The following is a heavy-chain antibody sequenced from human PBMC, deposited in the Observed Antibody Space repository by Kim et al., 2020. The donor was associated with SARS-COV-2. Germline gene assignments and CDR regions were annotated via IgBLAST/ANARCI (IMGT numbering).Heavy chain of an antibody. CDR2: IYHSGST. Sequence: SETLSLTCTVSGYSISSGYYWGWIRQPPGKGLEWIGSIYHSGSTYYNPSLQSRVTISVDTSKNQFSLQLSSVTAADTAVYYCARAGDYYRYWGQGTLVTVSS. V-gene: IGHV4-38-2*02. CDR3: ARAGDYYRY. CDR1: GYSISSGYY. D-gene: IGHD3-10*01. J-gene: IGHJ4*02.